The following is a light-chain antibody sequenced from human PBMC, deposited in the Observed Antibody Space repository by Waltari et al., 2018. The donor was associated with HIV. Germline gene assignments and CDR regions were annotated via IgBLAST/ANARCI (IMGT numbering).Light chain of an antibody. CDR2: DNT. CDR3: QVWDTSREWV. J-gene: IGLJ3*02. CDR1: NIGITS. Sequence: SNVLPQPPSVSVAPGQTARITCGENNIGITSVHWYQQKPGQAPVLVVYDNTDRPSGIPERFSGSNSGKTATLTIRGVEAGDEADYYCQVWDTSREWVFGGGTKLTVL. V-gene: IGLV3-21*02.